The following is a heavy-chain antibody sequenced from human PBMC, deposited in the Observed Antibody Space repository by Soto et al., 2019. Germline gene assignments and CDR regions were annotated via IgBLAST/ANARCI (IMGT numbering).Heavy chain of an antibody. J-gene: IGHJ4*02. CDR1: GGSLSGYY. CDR2: IKDGGKT. CDR3: ARGQEGVVATH. V-gene: IGHV4-34*01. Sequence: QVQLQQWGAGLLKPSETLSLNCAVNGGSLSGYYWSWIRQPPGKGLEWIGQIKDGGKTNYSPSLKSRATISSDTSNNPCSLMLYSVTAADTGVYYCARGQEGVVATHWDQGTLVTVSS. D-gene: IGHD5-12*01.